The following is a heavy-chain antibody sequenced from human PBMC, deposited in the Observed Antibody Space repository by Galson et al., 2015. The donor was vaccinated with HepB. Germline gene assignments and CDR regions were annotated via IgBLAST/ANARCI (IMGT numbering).Heavy chain of an antibody. Sequence: VKVSCKVSGYTFTNYYMNWVQQAPGKGLEWMGLVDPEDGETIYAEKFQGRVTITADTSTDTAYMELSSLRSEDTAVYYCAHINWDFDFWGQGTLVTVSS. D-gene: IGHD7-27*01. CDR2: VDPEDGET. CDR1: GYTFTNYY. V-gene: IGHV1-69-2*01. CDR3: AHINWDFDF. J-gene: IGHJ4*02.